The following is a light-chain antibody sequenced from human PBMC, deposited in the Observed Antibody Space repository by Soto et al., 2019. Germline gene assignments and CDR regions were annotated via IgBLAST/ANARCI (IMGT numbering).Light chain of an antibody. CDR2: GAS. CDR1: QSVSSSY. CDR3: QQYGSSGT. J-gene: IGKJ1*01. V-gene: IGKV3-20*01. Sequence: EIVFTQSPGTLSLSPGERATLSCRASQSVSSSYLAWYQQKPGQAPRLLIYGASSRATGIPDGFSGSGSGTDFTLTISRLEPEDFAVYYCQQYGSSGTFGQGTKVDIK.